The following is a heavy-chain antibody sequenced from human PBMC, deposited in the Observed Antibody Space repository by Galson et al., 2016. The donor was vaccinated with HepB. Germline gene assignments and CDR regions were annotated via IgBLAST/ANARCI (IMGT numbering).Heavy chain of an antibody. D-gene: IGHD5-24*01. V-gene: IGHV3-30*04. J-gene: IGHJ4*02. CDR2: ISYDGSKK. Sequence: SLRLSCAASGFTFSSCAMHWVRQAPGKGLEWVALISYDGSKKYNADSVKGRFTISRDNSKNKLYLQMNRLRAEDTAVYYCGRGRRDGYNKVDYWGQGTLVTVSS. CDR1: GFTFSSCA. CDR3: GRGRRDGYNKVDY.